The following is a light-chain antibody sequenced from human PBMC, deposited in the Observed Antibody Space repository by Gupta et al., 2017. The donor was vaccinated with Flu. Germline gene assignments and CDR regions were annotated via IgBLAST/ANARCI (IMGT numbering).Light chain of an antibody. J-gene: IGKJ1*01. V-gene: IGKV1-5*03. CDR1: QSIDIW. Sequence: SPSTLSASVGDRVTITCRASQSIDIWLAWYQQKPRKVPKLLIYKASTLEIGVPSRFSGSGSGTEFTLTINSRQPDDSATYYCQRDDSLWTFGQGTRVEVK. CDR2: KAS. CDR3: QRDDSLWT.